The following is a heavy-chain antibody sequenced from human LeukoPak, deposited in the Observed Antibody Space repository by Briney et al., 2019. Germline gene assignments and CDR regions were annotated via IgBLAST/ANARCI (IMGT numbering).Heavy chain of an antibody. Sequence: GGSLTLSCAVSGFSVNSAWMNWARQAPGKGLEWVGRISATGTTEYAAPVKGRFTVSRDSKNTLYLQMNSLKAEDTAVYHCTRGHYGPWGQGTLVTVSS. CDR1: GFSVNSAW. CDR3: TRGHYGP. D-gene: IGHD3-10*01. J-gene: IGHJ5*02. CDR2: ISATGTT. V-gene: IGHV3-15*07.